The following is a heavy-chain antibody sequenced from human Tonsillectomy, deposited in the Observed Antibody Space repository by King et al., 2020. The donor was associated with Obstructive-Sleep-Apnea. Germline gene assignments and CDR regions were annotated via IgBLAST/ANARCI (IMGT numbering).Heavy chain of an antibody. J-gene: IGHJ4*02. D-gene: IGHD2-15*01. CDR1: GGSISSGGYY. CDR3: ARDRLGYCSGSSCYSGFDY. CDR2: IYDRGST. Sequence: VQLQESGPGLVKPSQTLSLTCTVSGGSISSGGYYWSWIRQHPGKGLEWIGYIYDRGSTYYNPSLKSRVTISVDTSKNQFSLELSSVTAADTAVYYCARDRLGYCSGSSCYSGFDYWGQGTLVTVSS. V-gene: IGHV4-31*03.